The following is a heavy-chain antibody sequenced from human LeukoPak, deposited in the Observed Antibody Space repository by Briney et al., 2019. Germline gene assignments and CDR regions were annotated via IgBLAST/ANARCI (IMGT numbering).Heavy chain of an antibody. V-gene: IGHV4-30-2*01. CDR1: GGSISSGGNS. CDR2: SYHSGNT. CDR3: ARGDIVGGTFDH. Sequence: SETLSLTCAVSGGSISSGGNSWNWIRQPPGKSLEWIGYSYHSGNTYYNPSLMSRVTISIDRSMNQISLKLNSVTAADTAVYYCARGDIVGGTFDHWGQGTLVTVSS. D-gene: IGHD1-26*01. J-gene: IGHJ4*02.